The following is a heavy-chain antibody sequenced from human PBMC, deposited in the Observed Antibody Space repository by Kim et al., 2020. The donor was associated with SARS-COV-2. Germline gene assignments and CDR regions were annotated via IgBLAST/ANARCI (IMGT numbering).Heavy chain of an antibody. Sequence: SETLSLTCTVSGGSISSSSYYWGWIRQHPGKGLEWIGSIYYSGSTYYNPTLKSRVTISVDTAKNQFSLKLSSVTAADTAVYYCARHFVTREWTYGGSYFYYWGQGTLVTVSS. D-gene: IGHD3-3*01. V-gene: IGHV4-39*01. J-gene: IGHJ4*02. CDR3: ARHFVTREWTYGGSYFYY. CDR2: IYYSGST. CDR1: GGSISSSSYY.